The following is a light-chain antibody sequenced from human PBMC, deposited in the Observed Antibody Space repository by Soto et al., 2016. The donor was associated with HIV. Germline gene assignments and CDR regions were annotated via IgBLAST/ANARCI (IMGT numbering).Light chain of an antibody. Sequence: DIQLTQSPSFLSASVGDRVTITCRASQGISSYLAWYHQKPGKAPKLLIYAASTLQSGVPSRFSGSGSGTDFTLTISCLQSEDFATYYCQQYYSYPWTFGQGTKVKSN. V-gene: IGKV1-9*01. CDR2: AAS. CDR3: QQYYSYPWT. CDR1: QGISSY. J-gene: IGKJ1*01.